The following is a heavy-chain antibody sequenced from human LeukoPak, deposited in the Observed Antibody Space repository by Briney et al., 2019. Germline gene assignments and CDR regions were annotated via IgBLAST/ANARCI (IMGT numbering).Heavy chain of an antibody. CDR3: TTNVRDEYSSGWYPIGY. J-gene: IGHJ4*02. CDR2: ISSGSRYM. D-gene: IGHD6-19*01. V-gene: IGHV3-21*01. Sequence: AGRSLRLSCAASGFTISTYSMNWVRQAPGKGLEWVSGISSGSRYMYYADSVKGRFTISRDNAKNSLYLQMSGLRAEDTAVYYCTTNVRDEYSSGWYPIGYWGQGTLVTVSS. CDR1: GFTISTYS.